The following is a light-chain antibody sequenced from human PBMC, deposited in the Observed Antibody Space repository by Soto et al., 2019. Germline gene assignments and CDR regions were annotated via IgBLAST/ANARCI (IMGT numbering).Light chain of an antibody. CDR3: GSWDSSLSAYV. J-gene: IGLJ1*01. CDR2: DDN. V-gene: IGLV1-51*01. CDR1: SSNIGGNS. Sequence: QSVMTQPPSVSAAPGQKVTISCSGSSSNIGGNSVSWYQQLPGTAPKLLIYDDNKRPSGMPDRFSGSKSCTSATLVITGVQTGDEADYYCGSWDSSLSAYVFGTGTKVTVL.